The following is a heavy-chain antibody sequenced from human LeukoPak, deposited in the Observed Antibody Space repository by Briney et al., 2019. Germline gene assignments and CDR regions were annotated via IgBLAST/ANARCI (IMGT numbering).Heavy chain of an antibody. D-gene: IGHD3-22*01. V-gene: IGHV3-30*03. CDR3: ATGRRYYDSSGYPHDAFDI. CDR2: ISYDGSNK. J-gene: IGHJ3*02. CDR1: GFTFSSYG. Sequence: PGGSLRLSCAASGFTFSSYGMHWVRQAPGKGLEWVAVISYDGSNKYYADSVKGRFTISRDNAKNSLYLQMNSLRAEDTAVYYCATGRRYYDSSGYPHDAFDIWGQGTMVTVSS.